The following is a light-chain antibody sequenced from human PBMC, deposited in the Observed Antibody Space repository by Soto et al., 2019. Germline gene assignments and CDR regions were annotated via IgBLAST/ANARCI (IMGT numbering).Light chain of an antibody. CDR1: SSDVGGYNY. CDR2: AVS. J-gene: IGLJ1*01. CDR3: SSYTSSSTLYV. Sequence: QSVLTQPASVSGSPGQSITISCTGTSSDVGGYNYVSWYQQHPGKAPKLMIYAVSNRPSGVSNRFSGSKSGNTASLTISGLQAEDEAVYYCSSYTSSSTLYVFGTGTKVTVL. V-gene: IGLV2-14*01.